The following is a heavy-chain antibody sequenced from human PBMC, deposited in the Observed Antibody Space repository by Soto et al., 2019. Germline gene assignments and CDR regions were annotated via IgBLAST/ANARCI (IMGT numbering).Heavy chain of an antibody. V-gene: IGHV3-66*01. CDR3: ARGLRCSSTSCYACYYFDY. CDR2: IYSGGST. D-gene: IGHD2-2*01. Sequence: EVQLVESGGGLVQPGGSLRLSCAASGFTVSSNYMSWVRQAPGKGLEWVSVIYSGGSTYYADSVKGRFTISRDNSKNTLYLQMNSLRAEDTAVYYCARGLRCSSTSCYACYYFDYWGQGTLVTVSS. CDR1: GFTVSSNY. J-gene: IGHJ4*02.